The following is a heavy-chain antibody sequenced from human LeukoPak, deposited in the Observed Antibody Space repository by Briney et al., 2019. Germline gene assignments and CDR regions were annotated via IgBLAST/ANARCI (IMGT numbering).Heavy chain of an antibody. V-gene: IGHV4-34*01. CDR3: ARALYSSSWYVY. Sequence: SETLSLTCAVYGGSFSGYYWSWIRQPPGKGLEWIGEINHSGSTNYNPSLKSRVTISVDTSKNQFSLKLSSVTAADTAVYYCARALYSSSWYVYWGQGALVTVSS. D-gene: IGHD6-13*01. CDR2: INHSGST. J-gene: IGHJ4*02. CDR1: GGSFSGYY.